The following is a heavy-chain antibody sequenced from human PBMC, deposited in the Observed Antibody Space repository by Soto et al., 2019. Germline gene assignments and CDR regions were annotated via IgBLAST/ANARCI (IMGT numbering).Heavy chain of an antibody. CDR1: GYTFNNYG. CDR2: ISTNTGNT. V-gene: IGHV1-18*01. CDR3: TVLQLGGNHPADY. J-gene: IGHJ4*02. D-gene: IGHD3-16*01. Sequence: ASVKVSCKASGYTFNNYGITWVRQAPGQGLEWMGWISTNTGNTNYAQKIQDRVTMTTGISTNTAYMELRSLRSEDTAMYYCTVLQLGGNHPADYWGQGTLVTVSS.